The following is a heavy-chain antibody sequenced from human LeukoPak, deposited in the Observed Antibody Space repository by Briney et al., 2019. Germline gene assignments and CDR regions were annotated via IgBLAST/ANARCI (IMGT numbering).Heavy chain of an antibody. D-gene: IGHD1-26*01. CDR3: ARLGARGNFDY. J-gene: IGHJ4*02. Sequence: SETLSLTCTVSGGSISTSSYWGWIRQPPGKGLEWIGSAYYSGTTFNNPSLKSRITISVDTSKNQFSLKLSSVTAADTAVYYCARLGARGNFDYWGQGTLVTVSS. CDR2: AYYSGTT. V-gene: IGHV4-39*01. CDR1: GGSISTSSY.